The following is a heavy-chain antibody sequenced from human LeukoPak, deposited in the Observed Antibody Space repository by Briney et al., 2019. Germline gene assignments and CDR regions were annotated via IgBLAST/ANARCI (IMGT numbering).Heavy chain of an antibody. Sequence: GASVKVSCKASGFTDTTYGISWVRQAPGQGLEWMGWVSAYNGNTNYAQKLQGRVTMTTDTSTSTAYMELRSLRSDDTAVYYCATDHSMIGVRDAFDIWGQGTMVTVSS. V-gene: IGHV1-18*01. CDR2: VSAYNGNT. D-gene: IGHD2-8*01. CDR1: GFTDTTYG. J-gene: IGHJ3*02. CDR3: ATDHSMIGVRDAFDI.